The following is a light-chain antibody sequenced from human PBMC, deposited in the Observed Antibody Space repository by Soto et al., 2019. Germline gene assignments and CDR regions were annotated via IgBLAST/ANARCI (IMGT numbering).Light chain of an antibody. CDR3: QHYYSIPWT. V-gene: IGKV4-1*01. CDR1: QSVFSNSNNKNC. CDR2: WAS. Sequence: DIVMTQSPDSLAVSLGERATINCKSSQSVFSNSNNKNCIAWYQQKSGQPPKLIIYWASSRESGVPDRFSGGGSGTAFTLTNSSLQAEDVATYYCQHYYSIPWTFGQGTRVEIK. J-gene: IGKJ1*01.